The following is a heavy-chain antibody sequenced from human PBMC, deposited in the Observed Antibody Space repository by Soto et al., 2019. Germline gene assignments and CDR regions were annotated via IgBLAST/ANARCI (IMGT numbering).Heavy chain of an antibody. CDR1: GYSFTIYW. J-gene: IGHJ6*02. D-gene: IGHD2-15*01. CDR2: IYPGDSDT. V-gene: IGHV5-51*01. Sequence: PGESLKISCKGSGYSFTIYWIGWVRQMPGKGLEWMGIIYPGDSDTRYSPSFQGQVTISADKSISTAYLQWSSLKASDTAMYYCARDRAXRYCSGGSCYTSDGMDVWGQGTTVTVSS. CDR3: ARDRAXRYCSGGSCYTSDGMDV.